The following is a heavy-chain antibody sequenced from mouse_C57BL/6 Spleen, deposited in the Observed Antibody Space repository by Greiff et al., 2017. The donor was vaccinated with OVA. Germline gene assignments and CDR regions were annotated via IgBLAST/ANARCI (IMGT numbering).Heavy chain of an antibody. CDR1: GFTFSSYA. V-gene: IGHV5-4*01. D-gene: IGHD1-1*01. CDR3: ARVGSSLYYFDY. Sequence: EVQRVESGGGLVKPGGSLKLSCAASGFTFSSYAMSWVRQTPEKRLEWVATISDGGSYTYYPDNVKGRFTISRDNAKNNLYLQMSQLKSEDTAMYYCARVGSSLYYFDYWGQGTTLTVSS. J-gene: IGHJ2*01. CDR2: ISDGGSYT.